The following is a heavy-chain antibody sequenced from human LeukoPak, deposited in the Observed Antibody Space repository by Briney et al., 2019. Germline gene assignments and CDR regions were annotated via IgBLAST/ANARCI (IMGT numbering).Heavy chain of an antibody. D-gene: IGHD1-26*01. CDR1: GFTFSSYA. CDR3: AKTGSSRFDY. CDR2: FSGSGGST. V-gene: IGHV3-23*01. J-gene: IGHJ4*02. Sequence: GGSLRLSCAASGFTFSSYAMSWVRQAPGKGVEWVSAFSGSGGSTYYADSVKGRFTISRDNSKNTLYLQMNSLRAEDTAVYYCAKTGSSRFDYWGQGTLVTVSS.